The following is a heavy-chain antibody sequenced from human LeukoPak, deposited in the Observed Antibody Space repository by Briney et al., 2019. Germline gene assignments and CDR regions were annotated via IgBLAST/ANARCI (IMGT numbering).Heavy chain of an antibody. CDR3: ATETNGRHYDY. J-gene: IGHJ4*02. D-gene: IGHD1-14*01. V-gene: IGHV3-21*06. Sequence: GGSLRLSXTPSGLTFSTSGFNWVRQAPGKGLEWVASIGPTGFDRYHADSIKGRFTISRDNANNFLYLQMDSLRAEDTAVYYCATETNGRHYDYWGQGTLLTVSS. CDR2: IGPTGFDR. CDR1: GLTFSTSG.